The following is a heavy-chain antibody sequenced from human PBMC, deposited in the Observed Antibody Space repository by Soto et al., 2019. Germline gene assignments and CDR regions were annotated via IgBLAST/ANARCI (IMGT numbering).Heavy chain of an antibody. Sequence: QVQLVQSGAEVKKPGSSVRVSCKTSGGTFRNYAVIWVRQAPGQGLECMGGIIPMFGTANYAQKFQGRVTITADESTSTAYMELTSVRYEDTAVYFCARALDSGPLPDAFDIWGQGTMVTVSS. D-gene: IGHD6-19*01. CDR2: IIPMFGTA. CDR1: GGTFRNYA. V-gene: IGHV1-69*01. CDR3: ARALDSGPLPDAFDI. J-gene: IGHJ3*02.